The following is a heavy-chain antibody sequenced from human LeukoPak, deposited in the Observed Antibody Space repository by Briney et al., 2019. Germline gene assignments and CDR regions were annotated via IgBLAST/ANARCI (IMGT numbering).Heavy chain of an antibody. CDR1: GGSISSYY. CDR3: ARRGTGPIVVVKRYKWYFDL. CDR2: IYYSGSA. J-gene: IGHJ2*01. D-gene: IGHD3-22*01. V-gene: IGHV4-59*12. Sequence: PSETLSLTCTVSGGSISSYYWSWIRQPPGKGLEWIGYIYYSGSANYHPSLKSRVTISVDTSKNRFSLRLSSVTAADTAVYYCARRGTGPIVVVKRYKWYFDLWGRGTLVTVSS.